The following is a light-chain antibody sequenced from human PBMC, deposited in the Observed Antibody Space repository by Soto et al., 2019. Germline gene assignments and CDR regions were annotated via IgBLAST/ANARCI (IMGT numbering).Light chain of an antibody. CDR1: QSISRW. V-gene: IGKV1-5*01. CDR3: QQYNSYSLT. CDR2: DAS. Sequence: DIQMTQSPSTLSASVGDRVTITCRASQSISRWLAWHQQKPGKAPKLLIYDASSLESGVPSRFSGSGSGTQFTLTISSLQPADFATYYCQQYNSYSLTFGGGTKVEIK. J-gene: IGKJ4*01.